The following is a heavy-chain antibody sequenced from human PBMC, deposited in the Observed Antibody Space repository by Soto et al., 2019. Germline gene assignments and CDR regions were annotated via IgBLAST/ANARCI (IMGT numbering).Heavy chain of an antibody. J-gene: IGHJ5*02. CDR2: ISASGAGT. D-gene: IGHD2-15*01. Sequence: GGSLRLSCVASGLTFSSYAMSWVRQAPGKGLEWVSAISASGAGTYYADSVKGRFTISRDNSKNTLYLQMNSLRAEDTAVYYCAKDRGRLGYCSGGSCYDWFDPWGQGTLVTVSS. CDR3: AKDRGRLGYCSGGSCYDWFDP. CDR1: GLTFSSYA. V-gene: IGHV3-23*01.